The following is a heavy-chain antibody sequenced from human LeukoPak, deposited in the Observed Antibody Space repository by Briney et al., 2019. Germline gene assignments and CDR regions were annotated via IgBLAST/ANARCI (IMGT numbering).Heavy chain of an antibody. D-gene: IGHD2-21*01. Sequence: GGSLRLSCAASGFPFSSYAMSWVRQSPGKGLEWVSAISGGNGNTYYAYYADSVRGRFTISRDSSKNTLYLQMNSLRAEDTAVYYCAKENGAAVISHFDYWGQGTLVTVSS. CDR1: GFPFSSYA. CDR2: ISGGNGNTYYA. J-gene: IGHJ4*02. CDR3: AKENGAAVISHFDY. V-gene: IGHV3-23*01.